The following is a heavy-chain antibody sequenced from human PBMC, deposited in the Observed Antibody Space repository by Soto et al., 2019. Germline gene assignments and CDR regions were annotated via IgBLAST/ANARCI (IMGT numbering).Heavy chain of an antibody. CDR2: IYTSGST. V-gene: IGHV4-4*07. CDR1: GGSISSYY. J-gene: IGHJ6*02. Sequence: NPSETLSLTCTVSGGSISSYYWSWIRQPAGKGLEWIGRIYTSGSTNYNPSLKSRVTMSVDTSKNQFSLKLSSVTAADTAVYYCARELPQRLGRNMDVWGQGTAVTVSS. D-gene: IGHD7-27*01. CDR3: ARELPQRLGRNMDV.